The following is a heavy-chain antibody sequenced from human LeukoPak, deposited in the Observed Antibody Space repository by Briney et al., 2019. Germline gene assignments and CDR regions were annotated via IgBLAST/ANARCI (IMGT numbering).Heavy chain of an antibody. J-gene: IGHJ5*02. CDR2: MNPNSGDT. D-gene: IGHD6-13*01. V-gene: IGHV1-8*01. CDR1: GHTFTNYD. Sequence: ASVKVSCKASGHTFTNYDVNWVRQATGQGLEWMGWMNPNSGDTGYAQKFQGRVTMTRDTSISTAYMELSSLTSEDTAVYYCARGYSSSWSNWFDPWGQGTLVTVSS. CDR3: ARGYSSSWSNWFDP.